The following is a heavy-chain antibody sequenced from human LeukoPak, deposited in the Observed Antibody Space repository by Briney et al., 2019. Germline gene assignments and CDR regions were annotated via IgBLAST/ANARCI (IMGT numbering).Heavy chain of an antibody. CDR3: ARDLFGVVITYFDY. D-gene: IGHD3-3*01. J-gene: IGHJ4*02. CDR1: GFTFSSYS. Sequence: GGSLRLSCAASGFTFSSYSMNWVRQAPGNGLEWVSSISSSSSYIYYADSVKGRFTISRDNAKNSLYLQMNSLRDEDTAVYYCARDLFGVVITYFDYWGQGTLVTVSS. V-gene: IGHV3-21*01. CDR2: ISSSSSYI.